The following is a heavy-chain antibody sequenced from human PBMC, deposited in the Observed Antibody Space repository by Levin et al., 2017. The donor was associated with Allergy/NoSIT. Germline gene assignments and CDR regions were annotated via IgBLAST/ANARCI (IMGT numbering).Heavy chain of an antibody. D-gene: IGHD2-2*03. CDR1: GGSFSGSY. CDR2: INHSGST. CDR3: ARGRDGYCSSTSCYMNWFDP. Sequence: SQTLSLTCAVYGGSFSGSYWSWIRQPPGKGLEWIGEINHSGSTNYNPSLKSRVTISVDTSKNQFSLKLSSVTAADTAVYYCARGRDGYCSSTSCYMNWFDPWGQGTLVTVSS. V-gene: IGHV4-34*01. J-gene: IGHJ5*02.